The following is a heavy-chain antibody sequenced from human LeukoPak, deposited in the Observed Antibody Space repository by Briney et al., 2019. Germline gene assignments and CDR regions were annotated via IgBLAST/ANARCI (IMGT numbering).Heavy chain of an antibody. D-gene: IGHD1-26*01. Sequence: PGRSLRLSCTASGFTFGDYGLTWVRQAPGKGLEWVGFIRSETYGGTREYAASVKGRFTISRGDSNSIADLQMNSLKTEDTGVYYCGRGLTVVGAKYYFDYWGQGTLVTVSS. CDR3: GRGLTVVGAKYYFDY. V-gene: IGHV3-49*04. J-gene: IGHJ4*02. CDR1: GFTFGDYG. CDR2: IRSETYGGTR.